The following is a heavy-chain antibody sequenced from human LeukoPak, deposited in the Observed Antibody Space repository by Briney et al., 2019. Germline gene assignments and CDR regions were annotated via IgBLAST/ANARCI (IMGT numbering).Heavy chain of an antibody. Sequence: SETLSLTCAVSGASISGSGYYWGWLRQPPGKGLEGIGNIYSSGSTYYNVSLQSRVTISIDTSKNQFSLRLNSVTAADTAMYYCAKSGGYGLIDYWGQGTRVTVSS. CDR2: IYSSGST. CDR1: GASISGSGYY. CDR3: AKSGGYGLIDY. D-gene: IGHD1-26*01. J-gene: IGHJ4*02. V-gene: IGHV4-39*01.